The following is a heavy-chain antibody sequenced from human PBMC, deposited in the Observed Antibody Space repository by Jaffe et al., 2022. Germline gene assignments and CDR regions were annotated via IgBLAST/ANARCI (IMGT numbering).Heavy chain of an antibody. CDR2: ISSSSSYI. CDR3: ASLRGWDSSGWSPGGDY. Sequence: EVQLVESGGGLVKPGGSLRLSCAASGFTFSSYSMNWVRQAPGKGLEWVSSISSSSSYIYYADSVKGRFTISRDNAKNSLYLQMNSLRAEDTAVYYCASLRGWDSSGWSPGGDYWGQGTLVTVSS. J-gene: IGHJ4*02. CDR1: GFTFSSYS. V-gene: IGHV3-21*01. D-gene: IGHD6-19*01.